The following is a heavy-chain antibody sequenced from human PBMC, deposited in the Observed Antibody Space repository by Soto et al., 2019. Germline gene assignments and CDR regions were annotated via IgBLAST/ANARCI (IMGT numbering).Heavy chain of an antibody. CDR2: IYYSGST. CDR3: ARHLSGYDTFDY. D-gene: IGHD5-12*01. Sequence: QVQLQESGPGLVKPSETLSLTCTVSGGSISSYYWSWIRQPPGKGLEWIGYIYYSGSTNYNPSLKSRVTISVDTSKNQFSLKLSSVTAADTAVYYCARHLSGYDTFDYWGQGTLVTVSS. J-gene: IGHJ4*02. CDR1: GGSISSYY. V-gene: IGHV4-59*08.